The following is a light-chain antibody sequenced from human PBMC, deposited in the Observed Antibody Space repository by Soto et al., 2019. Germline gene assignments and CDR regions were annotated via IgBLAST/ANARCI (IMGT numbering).Light chain of an antibody. Sequence: QSALTQPASVSGSPGQSITISCTGTSSDVGGYNYVSWYQQYPGKAPRLMIYEVTNRPSGVSHRFSGSKSGNTASLTISGLQADDEADYYCSSYTSSSTLVFGTGTKVTVL. J-gene: IGLJ1*01. CDR1: SSDVGGYNY. CDR3: SSYTSSSTLV. V-gene: IGLV2-14*01. CDR2: EVT.